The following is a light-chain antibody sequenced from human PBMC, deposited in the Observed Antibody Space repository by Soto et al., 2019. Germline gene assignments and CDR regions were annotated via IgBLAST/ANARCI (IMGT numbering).Light chain of an antibody. CDR3: SLYTSSSTFV. Sequence: QSVLTQPASMSGSAGQSLTISCTGTDSDIGAYDFVSWYQHHAGKAPRLIIYEVTHRPSEVSSRFSASKSGNTASLTISGLQAEDEADYYCSLYTSSSTFVFGTGTKVTVL. V-gene: IGLV2-14*01. J-gene: IGLJ1*01. CDR1: DSDIGAYDF. CDR2: EVT.